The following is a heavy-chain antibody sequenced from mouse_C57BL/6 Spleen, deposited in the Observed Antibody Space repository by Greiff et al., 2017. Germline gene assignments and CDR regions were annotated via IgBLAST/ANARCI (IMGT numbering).Heavy chain of an antibody. J-gene: IGHJ2*01. CDR1: GYTFTSYT. D-gene: IGHD2-1*01. V-gene: IGHV1-4*01. CDR2: INPSSGYT. CDR3: ARGGIYFFDY. Sequence: VQLQQSGAELARPGASVKMSCKASGYTFTSYTMHWVKQRPGQGLEWIGYINPSSGYTKYNQKFKDKATLTADKSSSTAYMQLRSLTSEDSAVYYCARGGIYFFDYWGQGTTLTVSS.